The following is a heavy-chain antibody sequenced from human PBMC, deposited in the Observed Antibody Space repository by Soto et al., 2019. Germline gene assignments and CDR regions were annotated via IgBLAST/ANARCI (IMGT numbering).Heavy chain of an antibody. CDR1: GDSISSGSYY. Sequence: QLQLQESGPGLVKPPETLSLTCTVSGDSISSGSYYWGWIRQSPGKGLEWIGSIYYSGITYYNPSLQSRVSIFADTAMHQFSLKVKYMSAAATAVYYRARQDETSSGCPPWRQGILVTVSS. CDR2: IYYSGIT. CDR3: ARQDETSSGCPP. J-gene: IGHJ5*02. V-gene: IGHV4-39*01. D-gene: IGHD6-19*01.